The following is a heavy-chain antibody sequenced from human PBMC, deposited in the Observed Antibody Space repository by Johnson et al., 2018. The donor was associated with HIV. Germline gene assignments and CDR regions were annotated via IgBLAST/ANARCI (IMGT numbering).Heavy chain of an antibody. CDR3: ARVGSYYYDSSGSALGAFDI. J-gene: IGHJ3*02. CDR1: GFTFSSYD. Sequence: EVQVVESGGGLVQPGGSLRLSCAASGFTFSSYDMHWVRQAPGKGLEYVSAISSNGGSTYYANSVKGRFTISRDNSKNTLYLQMGSLRAEDMAVYYCARVGSYYYDSSGSALGAFDIWGQGTMVTVSS. CDR2: ISSNGGST. D-gene: IGHD3-22*01. V-gene: IGHV3-64*01.